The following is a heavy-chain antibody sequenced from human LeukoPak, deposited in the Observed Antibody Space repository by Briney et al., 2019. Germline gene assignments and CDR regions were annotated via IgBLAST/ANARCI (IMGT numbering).Heavy chain of an antibody. CDR2: IQQDGSNK. D-gene: IGHD3-10*01. J-gene: IGHJ3*02. CDR1: EFSFKNYW. V-gene: IGHV3-7*03. Sequence: GGSLRLSCAASEFSFKNYWMSWVRQAPGKGLEWVANIQQDGSNKFYADSVKGRFTISRDNAKNSLYLQMNSLRAEDTAVYYCAREQTYYYGSGRTAFDIWGQGTMVTVSS. CDR3: AREQTYYYGSGRTAFDI.